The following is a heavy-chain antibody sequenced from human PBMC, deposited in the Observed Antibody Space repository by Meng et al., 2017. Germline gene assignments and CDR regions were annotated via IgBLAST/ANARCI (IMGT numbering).Heavy chain of an antibody. D-gene: IGHD6-13*01. J-gene: IGHJ1*01. Sequence: QLPPQEAGPGLVKPSETLSLNCTVSGGSISSSSYYWGWIRQPPGKGLEWIGSIYYSGSTYYNPSLKSRVTISVDTSKNQFSLKLSSVTAADTAVYYCARDGIAAAGTGRSYFQHWGQGTLVTVSS. V-gene: IGHV4-39*07. CDR2: IYYSGST. CDR1: GGSISSSSYY. CDR3: ARDGIAAAGTGRSYFQH.